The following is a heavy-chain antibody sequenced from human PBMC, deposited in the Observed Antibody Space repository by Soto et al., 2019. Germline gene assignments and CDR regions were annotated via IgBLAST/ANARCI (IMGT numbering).Heavy chain of an antibody. CDR2: IGTAGDT. CDR1: GFTFSSYD. Sequence: GGSLRLSWAASGFTFSSYDMHWVRQATGKGLEWVSAIGTAGDTYYPGSVKGRFTIPRENAKNSLYLQMNSLRAGDTAVYYCARAGTRYYYDSSGYRSGDYYGMDVWGQGTTVTVSS. V-gene: IGHV3-13*01. CDR3: ARAGTRYYYDSSGYRSGDYYGMDV. J-gene: IGHJ6*02. D-gene: IGHD3-22*01.